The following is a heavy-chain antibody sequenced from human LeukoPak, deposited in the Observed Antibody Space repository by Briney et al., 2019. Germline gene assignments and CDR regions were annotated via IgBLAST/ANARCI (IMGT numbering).Heavy chain of an antibody. CDR3: ARVASAYGSYYVAFDI. CDR1: GYTFTGYY. D-gene: IGHD1-26*01. J-gene: IGHJ3*02. CDR2: INPNSGGT. Sequence: ASVKVSCKASGYTFTGYYMHWVRQAPGQGLEWMGWINPNSGGTNYAQKFQDRVTMTRDTSISTAYMELSRLRSDDTAVYYCARVASAYGSYYVAFDIWGQGTMVTVSS. V-gene: IGHV1-2*02.